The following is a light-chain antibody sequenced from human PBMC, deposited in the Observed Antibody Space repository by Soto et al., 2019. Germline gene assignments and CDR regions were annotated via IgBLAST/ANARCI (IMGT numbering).Light chain of an antibody. V-gene: IGKV1-39*01. CDR3: QQSYSTPFT. CDR1: QSISSY. J-gene: IGKJ5*01. Sequence: DIQMTQSPSSLSASVGDRVTITCRASQSISSYLNWYQQKPGKAPKLLIYAASSLQSGVPSRFSGSGSGTDFTLTISSLQPEDFATYYCQQSYSTPFTFGQGTDWRL. CDR2: AAS.